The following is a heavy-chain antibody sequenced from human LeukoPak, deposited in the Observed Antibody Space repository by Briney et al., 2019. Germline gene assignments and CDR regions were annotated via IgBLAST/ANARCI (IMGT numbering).Heavy chain of an antibody. D-gene: IGHD3-9*01. V-gene: IGHV3-23*01. Sequence: GGSLRLSCAASGFTFSSYAMSWVRQAPGKGLEWVSAISGSGGSTYYADSVKGRFTISRDNSKNTLYLQMNSLRAEDTAVYYCAKDHSYFDWPYYFDYWGQGTLVTVSS. CDR3: AKDHSYFDWPYYFDY. CDR2: ISGSGGST. CDR1: GFTFSSYA. J-gene: IGHJ4*02.